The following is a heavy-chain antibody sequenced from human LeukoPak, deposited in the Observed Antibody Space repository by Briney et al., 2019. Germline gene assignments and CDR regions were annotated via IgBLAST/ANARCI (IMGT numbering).Heavy chain of an antibody. CDR3: AREGHYDILTGYSPVEYYFYYMDV. V-gene: IGHV3-30*04. J-gene: IGHJ6*03. CDR2: ISSDGVEK. CDR1: GFTFSHYG. D-gene: IGHD3-9*01. Sequence: PGRSLRLSCEASGFTFSHYGIHWVRQTPGKGLEWVAAISSDGVEKHYADSVKGRFTISRDNSTSTLYLQTNSLRAEDTALYYCAREGHYDILTGYSPVEYYFYYMDVWGKGTTVTVSS.